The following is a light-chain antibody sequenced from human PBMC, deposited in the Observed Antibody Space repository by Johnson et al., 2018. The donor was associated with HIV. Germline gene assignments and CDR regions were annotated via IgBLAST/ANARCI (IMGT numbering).Light chain of an antibody. Sequence: QSVMTQPPSVSVSPGQTARITCSGDKLGDKYACWYQQVPGTAPKLLIYDNNKRPSGIPDRFSGSKSGTSAPLGITGLQTGDEADYYCGTWDSSLSVSKVFGTGTKVTVL. V-gene: IGLV1-51*01. CDR3: GTWDSSLSVSKV. CDR2: DNN. J-gene: IGLJ1*01. CDR1: KLGDKY.